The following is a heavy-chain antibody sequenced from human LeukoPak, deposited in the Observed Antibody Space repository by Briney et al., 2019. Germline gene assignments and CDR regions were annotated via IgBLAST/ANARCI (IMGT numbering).Heavy chain of an antibody. CDR1: GFTFNNYA. J-gene: IGHJ3*02. CDR3: ARDRRYYDSSGYYRAFDI. Sequence: PGGSLRLSCAASGFTFNNYAMNWVRQAPGKGLEWVSSISSSSSYIYYADSVKGRFTISRDNAKNSLYLQMNSLRAEDTAVYYCARDRRYYDSSGYYRAFDIWGQGTMVTVSS. D-gene: IGHD3-22*01. V-gene: IGHV3-21*01. CDR2: ISSSSSYI.